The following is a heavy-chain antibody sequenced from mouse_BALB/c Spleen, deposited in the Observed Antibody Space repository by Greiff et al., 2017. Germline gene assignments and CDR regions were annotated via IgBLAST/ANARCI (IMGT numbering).Heavy chain of an antibody. CDR2: ISSGGGST. J-gene: IGHJ2*01. Sequence: EVKLQESGGGLVKPGGSLKLSCAASGFAFSSYDMSWVRQTPEKRLEWVAYISSGGGSTYYPDTVKGRFTISRDNAKNTLYLQMSSLKSEDTAMYYCARHSRGTYFDYWGQGTTLTVSS. CDR1: GFAFSSYD. CDR3: ARHSRGTYFDY. D-gene: IGHD1-1*01. V-gene: IGHV5-12-1*01.